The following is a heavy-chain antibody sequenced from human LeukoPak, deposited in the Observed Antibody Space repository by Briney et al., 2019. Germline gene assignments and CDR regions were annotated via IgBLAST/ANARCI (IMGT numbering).Heavy chain of an antibody. V-gene: IGHV4-34*01. CDR3: ERRYRSRYCTNGVCYGMDV. J-gene: IGHJ6*02. Sequence: SDTLSLTCAVYGGSFSGYYWSWIRQPPGKGLDWIGEINHSGSTNYNPSLKSRVTISVDTSRNQLSLKLSSVTAADTAVYYCERRYRSRYCTNGVCYGMDVWGQGTTVTVSS. D-gene: IGHD2-8*01. CDR1: GGSFSGYY. CDR2: INHSGST.